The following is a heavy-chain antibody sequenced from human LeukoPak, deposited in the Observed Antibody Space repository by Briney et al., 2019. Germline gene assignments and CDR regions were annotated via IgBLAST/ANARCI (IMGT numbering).Heavy chain of an antibody. V-gene: IGHV1-69*06. Sequence: ASVKVSCKASGGTFSSYAISWVRQAPGQGLEWMGGIIPIFGTANYAQKFQGRVTITADKSTSTAYMELSSLRSEDTAVYYCASDAPHYYDSSGYPNNLDYWGQGTLVTVSS. CDR2: IIPIFGTA. D-gene: IGHD3-22*01. J-gene: IGHJ4*02. CDR1: GGTFSSYA. CDR3: ASDAPHYYDSSGYPNNLDY.